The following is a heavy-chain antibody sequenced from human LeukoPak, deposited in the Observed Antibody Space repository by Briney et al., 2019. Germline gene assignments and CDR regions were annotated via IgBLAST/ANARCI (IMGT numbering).Heavy chain of an antibody. D-gene: IGHD2-21*02. V-gene: IGHV1-46*01. CDR2: MNPSGGST. J-gene: IGHJ6*02. CDR3: ARHDPGFCGGDCLSSNFYYGLDV. Sequence: ASVKVSCKASGYTFTTYYIHWVRQAPGQGLEWMGIMNPSGGSTTYAQKFQGRVTMTWDTSTSTVYMESSSLRSEDTAVYYCARHDPGFCGGDCLSSNFYYGLDVWGQGTTITVSS. CDR1: GYTFTTYY.